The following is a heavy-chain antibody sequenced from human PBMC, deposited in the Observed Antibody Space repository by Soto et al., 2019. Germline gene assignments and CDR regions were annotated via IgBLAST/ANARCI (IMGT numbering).Heavy chain of an antibody. V-gene: IGHV1-3*01. J-gene: IGHJ4*02. CDR2: IGAGDGAT. D-gene: IGHD6-19*01. CDR3: ARGNSDGWYHDY. Sequence: ASVKVSCKTSGYTFIKNAVHWVRQAPGQRLVWMGWIGAGDGATKYSQKFQGRVTFSSDISATTVYMEVNGLRSEDTAVYYCARGNSDGWYHDYWGQGTLVTVSS. CDR1: GYTFIKNA.